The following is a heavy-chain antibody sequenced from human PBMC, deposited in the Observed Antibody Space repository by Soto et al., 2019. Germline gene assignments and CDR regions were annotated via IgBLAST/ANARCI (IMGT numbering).Heavy chain of an antibody. J-gene: IGHJ4*02. Sequence: GGSLRLSCAASGFTFSSYSMNWVRQAPGKGLEWVSSISSSSSYIYYADSVKGRFTISRDNAKNSLYRQMNSLRAEDTAVYYCARDPGTYYDFWTKYYFDYWGQGTLVTVSS. CDR3: ARDPGTYYDFWTKYYFDY. CDR2: ISSSSSYI. V-gene: IGHV3-21*01. D-gene: IGHD3-3*01. CDR1: GFTFSSYS.